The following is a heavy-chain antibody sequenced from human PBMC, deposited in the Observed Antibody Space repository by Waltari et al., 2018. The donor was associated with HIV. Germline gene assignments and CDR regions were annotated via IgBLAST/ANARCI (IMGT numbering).Heavy chain of an antibody. CDR3: VRTRVVVITYEAFDI. Sequence: EVQLVESGGAVVQPGGSLRLSCAGSGFTFDDYAMHWVRQAPGKSPEWVSLITWDGVTTYHADSVKGRFTISRDNTKNSLYLQMNSLRPEDTAFYYCVRTRVVVITYEAFDIWGQGTMVSVSS. V-gene: IGHV3-43D*03. CDR2: ITWDGVTT. D-gene: IGHD3-22*01. CDR1: GFTFDDYA. J-gene: IGHJ3*02.